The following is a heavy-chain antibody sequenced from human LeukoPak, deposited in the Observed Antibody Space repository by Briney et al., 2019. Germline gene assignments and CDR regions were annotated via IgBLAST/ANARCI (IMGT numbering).Heavy chain of an antibody. CDR1: GYTLTELS. V-gene: IGHV1-24*01. CDR2: FDPEDGET. CDR3: ARDGYYGSGSYYNEGIYYGMDV. D-gene: IGHD3-10*01. J-gene: IGHJ6*02. Sequence: ASVRVSCKVSGYTLTELSIHWVRQAPGKGLEWMGGFDPEDGETIYAQKFQGRVTMTRDTSISTAYMELSRLRSDDTAVYYCARDGYYGSGSYYNEGIYYGMDVWGQGTTVTVSS.